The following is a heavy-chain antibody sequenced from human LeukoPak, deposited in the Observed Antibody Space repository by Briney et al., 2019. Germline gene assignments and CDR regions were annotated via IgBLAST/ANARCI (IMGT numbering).Heavy chain of an antibody. V-gene: IGHV1-18*01. CDR1: GYTFTSYG. D-gene: IGHD2-2*01. CDR3: ARDSPRFVVVPAATDY. J-gene: IGHJ4*02. CDR2: ISTYSGNT. Sequence: ASVKVSCKASGYTFTSYGVSWVRQTPGQGLEWMGWISTYSGNTNYAQKLQGRVTMTTDTSTSTAYMELRSLRSDDTAVYYCARDSPRFVVVPAATDYWGQGTLVTVSS.